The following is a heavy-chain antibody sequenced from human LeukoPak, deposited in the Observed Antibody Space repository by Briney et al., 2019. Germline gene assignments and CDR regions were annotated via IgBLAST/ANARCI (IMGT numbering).Heavy chain of an antibody. Sequence: GGSLRLSCAASGFTFSSYDMHWVRQATGKGLEWVSAIGTAGDTYYPGSVKGRFTISRENAKNSLYLQMNSLRAGDTAVYYCARGGYSYAPRGYGMDVWGQGTTVTVSS. CDR3: ARGGYSYAPRGYGMDV. CDR1: GFTFSSYD. D-gene: IGHD5-18*01. V-gene: IGHV3-13*04. J-gene: IGHJ6*02. CDR2: IGTAGDT.